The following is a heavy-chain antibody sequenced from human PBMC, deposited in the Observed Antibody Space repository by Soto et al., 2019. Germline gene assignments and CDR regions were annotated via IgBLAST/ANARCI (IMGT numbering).Heavy chain of an antibody. V-gene: IGHV3-21*01. J-gene: IGHJ3*01. CDR1: GFTFSAYH. CDR3: AREYCGGGGCYLRRDAFDV. Sequence: EVQLVESGGGLVMPGGSLRLSCAASGFTFSAYHMNWVRQAPGKGLEWVSSINPTSSHIYYADSVRGRFTISRDDSKNAVSLHMNSLRTEDAALYYCAREYCGGGGCYLRRDAFDVWGQGTMVTVSS. D-gene: IGHD2-15*01. CDR2: INPTSSHI.